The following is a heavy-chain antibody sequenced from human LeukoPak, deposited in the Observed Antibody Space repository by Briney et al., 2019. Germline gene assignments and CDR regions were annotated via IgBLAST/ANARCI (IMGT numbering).Heavy chain of an antibody. D-gene: IGHD2-2*01. V-gene: IGHV3-23*01. CDR3: AKDRSDDTRWYVGSH. CDR1: GFTFSTYA. J-gene: IGHJ4*02. Sequence: GGSLRLSCEASGFTFSTYAMSWVRQAPGPGLEWVSTISGSGGSTNYADSVKGRFTISRDNSKNTLSLQVNSLRAEDTAVYYCAKDRSDDTRWYVGSHWGQGTLVTVSS. CDR2: ISGSGGST.